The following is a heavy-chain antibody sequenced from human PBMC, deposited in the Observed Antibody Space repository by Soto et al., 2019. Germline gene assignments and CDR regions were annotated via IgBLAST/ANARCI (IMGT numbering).Heavy chain of an antibody. Sequence: QEQVVESGGGVVQPGKSLRLSCAASGFTFNNYAMHWVRQAPGKGLEWVAVASNDGTYTFYTDSVKGRFAISRDESKSTFFLQMTNLRPEDTATYYCARDITLVRGVIAPYYYYYGMDVWGKGTTVTVSS. CDR3: ARDITLVRGVIAPYYYYYGMDV. J-gene: IGHJ6*04. V-gene: IGHV3-30*09. CDR1: GFTFNNYA. CDR2: ASNDGTYT. D-gene: IGHD3-10*01.